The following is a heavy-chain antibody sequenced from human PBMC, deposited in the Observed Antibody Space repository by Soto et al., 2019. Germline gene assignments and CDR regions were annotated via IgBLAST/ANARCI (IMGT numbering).Heavy chain of an antibody. Sequence: SVKVSCKASGGTFSSYAISWVRQAPGQGLEWMGGIIPIFGTANYAQKFQGRVTITADESTSTAYMELSSLRSEDTAVYYCASAPGYCSSTSCLSYTPRYSSSWYAPFDYWGQGTLVTVSS. D-gene: IGHD2-2*01. CDR1: GGTFSSYA. V-gene: IGHV1-69*13. CDR3: ASAPGYCSSTSCLSYTPRYSSSWYAPFDY. J-gene: IGHJ4*02. CDR2: IIPIFGTA.